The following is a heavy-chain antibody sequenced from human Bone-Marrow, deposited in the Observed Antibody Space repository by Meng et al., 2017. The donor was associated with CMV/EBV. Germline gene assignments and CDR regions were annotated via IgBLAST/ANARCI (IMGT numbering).Heavy chain of an antibody. J-gene: IGHJ6*02. CDR3: TTDLQISGTTGYYGMDV. V-gene: IGHV3-15*01. CDR2: IKSKTDGGTT. CDR1: GFTFSNAW. D-gene: IGHD1-7*01. Sequence: GESLKISCAASGFTFSNAWMSWVRQAPGKGLEWVGRIKSKTDGGTTDYAAPVKGRFTISRDDSKNTLYLQMNSLKTEDTAVYYCTTDLQISGTTGYYGMDVWGPGNTVNGAS.